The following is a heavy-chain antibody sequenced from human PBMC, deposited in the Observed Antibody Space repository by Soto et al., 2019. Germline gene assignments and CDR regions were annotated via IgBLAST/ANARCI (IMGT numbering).Heavy chain of an antibody. J-gene: IGHJ4*01. CDR3: ARGEQYSGRIFDY. Sequence: SQTRSLTCAITGDSVSSNSAGWSWVRQSPSRGLEWLGRTYYRSKWYYEYAVSVRGRMTINPETYKNQYSLQLNSVTPEYTAVYFCARGEQYSGRIFDYWGQGTLVTVSS. CDR2: TYYRSKWYY. V-gene: IGHV6-1*01. D-gene: IGHD1-26*01. CDR1: GDSVSSNSAG.